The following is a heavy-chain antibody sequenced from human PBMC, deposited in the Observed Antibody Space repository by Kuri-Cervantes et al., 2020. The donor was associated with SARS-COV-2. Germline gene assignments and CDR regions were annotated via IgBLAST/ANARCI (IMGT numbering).Heavy chain of an antibody. J-gene: IGHJ4*02. CDR2: IKSKTDGGTT. D-gene: IGHD3-22*01. CDR1: GFTFSSYW. V-gene: IGHV3-15*01. Sequence: GGSLRLSCAASGFTFSSYWMSWVRQAPGKGLEWVGRIKSKTDGGTTDYAAPVKGRFTISRDDSKNTLYLQMNSLKTEDTAVYYCTTSLYYYYDSSGYYYWGQGTLVTVSS. CDR3: TTSLYYYYDSSGYYY.